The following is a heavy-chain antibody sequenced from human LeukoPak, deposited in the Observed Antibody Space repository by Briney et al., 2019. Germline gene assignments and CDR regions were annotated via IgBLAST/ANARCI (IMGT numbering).Heavy chain of an antibody. D-gene: IGHD3-10*01. CDR3: APRGVEAA. J-gene: IGHJ5*02. CDR1: GFAFRRYG. V-gene: IGHV3-23*01. CDR2: ISDSGGDYT. Sequence: GGSLRLSCAASGFAFRRYGMTWVRQAPGKGLEWVSAISDSGGDYTYYADSVKGRFTISRDNSKNTLYLQMNSLRVEDTAIYYCAPRGVEAAWGQGALVTVFS.